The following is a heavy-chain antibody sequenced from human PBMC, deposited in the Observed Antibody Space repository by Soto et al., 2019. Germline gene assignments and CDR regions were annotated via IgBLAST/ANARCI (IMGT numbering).Heavy chain of an antibody. CDR2: MNPNSGNT. D-gene: IGHD2-2*03. V-gene: IGHV1-8*01. CDR3: AREGNLGRWIQPLDS. J-gene: IGHJ4*02. Sequence: ASVKVSCKASGYTFTSYDINWVRQATGQGLEWMGWMNPNSGNTAYAQKFQGRVTMSVDTSKNHFSLKLISVTTADTAVYFCAREGNLGRWIQPLDSWGQGTLVTVSS. CDR1: GYTFTSYD.